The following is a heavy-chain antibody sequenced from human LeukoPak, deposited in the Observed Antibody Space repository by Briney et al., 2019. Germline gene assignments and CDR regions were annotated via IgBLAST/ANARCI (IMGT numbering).Heavy chain of an antibody. V-gene: IGHV1-8*01. CDR2: MNPNSGNT. D-gene: IGHD5-12*01. J-gene: IGHJ4*02. CDR1: GYTFTSYD. CDR3: AREGGGYSGYEPFDY. Sequence: ASVKVSCKASGYTFTSYDINWVRQATGQGLEWMGWMNPNSGNTGYAQKFQGRVTITTDESTSTAYMELSSLRSEDTAVYYCAREGGGYSGYEPFDYWGQGTLVTVSS.